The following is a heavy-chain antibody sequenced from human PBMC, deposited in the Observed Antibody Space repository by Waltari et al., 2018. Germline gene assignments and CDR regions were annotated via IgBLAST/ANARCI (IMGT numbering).Heavy chain of an antibody. CDR2: IYSSGSS. CDR3: ARVLRSAWGVWFDP. J-gene: IGHJ5*02. V-gene: IGHV4-59*01. CDR1: GGSISRSY. Sequence: QVELQQWGAGLLRPSEPLSLTCTVSGGSISRSYWSWIRQPPGKGLEWIGYIYSSGSSNYNPSLKSRVTISVDTSKNQCSLKLNSVTAADTAGYYCARVLRSAWGVWFDPWGPGTLVIVSS. D-gene: IGHD3-16*01.